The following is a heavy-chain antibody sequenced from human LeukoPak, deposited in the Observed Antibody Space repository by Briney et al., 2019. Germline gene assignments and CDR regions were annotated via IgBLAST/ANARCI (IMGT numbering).Heavy chain of an antibody. V-gene: IGHV3-7*01. D-gene: IGHD3-10*01. CDR1: GFTFSSYW. Sequence: SGGSLRLSCAASGFTFSSYWMSWVRQAPGKGLEWVANIKQDGREKYYVDSVKGRFTISRDNAKNSLYLQMHSPRAEDTAVYYCATESRGGQVAFDIWGQGTMVTVSS. CDR2: IKQDGREK. CDR3: ATESRGGQVAFDI. J-gene: IGHJ3*02.